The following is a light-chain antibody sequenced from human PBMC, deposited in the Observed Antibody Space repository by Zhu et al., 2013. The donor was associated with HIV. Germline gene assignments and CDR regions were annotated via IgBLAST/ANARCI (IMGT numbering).Light chain of an antibody. V-gene: IGKV1-39*01. CDR3: QQTYSSPYT. CDR1: QSISSY. Sequence: DIQMTQSPSSLSASVGDRVTITCRASQSISSYLNWYQQKPGKAPKLLIYAASSLQSWVPSRFSGTGSGADFALIITSLQPEDSATYSCQQTYSSPYTFGQGTKLEIK. CDR2: AAS. J-gene: IGKJ2*01.